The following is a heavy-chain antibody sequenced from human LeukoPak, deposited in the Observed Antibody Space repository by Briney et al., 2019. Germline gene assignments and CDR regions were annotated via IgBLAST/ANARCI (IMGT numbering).Heavy chain of an antibody. CDR3: ARITPGNWFDP. V-gene: IGHV4-59*01. CDR1: GGSISSYY. D-gene: IGHD1-14*01. Sequence: PSETLSLTCTVSGGSISSYYWSWIRQPPGKGLEWIGYIYYSGSTNYNPSLKSRLTISVDTSKNQFSLKLSSVTAADTAVYYCARITPGNWFDPWGQGTLVTVSS. CDR2: IYYSGST. J-gene: IGHJ5*02.